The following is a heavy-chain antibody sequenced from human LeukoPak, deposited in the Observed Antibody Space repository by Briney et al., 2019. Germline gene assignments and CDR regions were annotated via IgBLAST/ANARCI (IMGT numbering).Heavy chain of an antibody. V-gene: IGHV1-69*13. J-gene: IGHJ4*02. CDR1: GGTFSSYA. CDR2: IIPIFGTA. Sequence: SVKVSCKASGGTFSSYAISWVRQAPGQGLEWMGGIIPIFGTANYAQKFQGGVTITADESTSTAYMELSSLRSEDTAVYYCASEERWLQSIRGYYFDYWGQGTLVTVSS. CDR3: ASEERWLQSIRGYYFDY. D-gene: IGHD5-24*01.